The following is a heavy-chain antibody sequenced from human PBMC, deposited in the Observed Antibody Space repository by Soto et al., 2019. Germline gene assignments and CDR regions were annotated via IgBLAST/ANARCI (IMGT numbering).Heavy chain of an antibody. CDR2: IWYDGRNE. V-gene: IGHV3-33*01. D-gene: IGHD2-21*02. CDR1: GFTFSSYG. Sequence: GGSLRLSCVGSGFTFSSYGMHWVRQAPGKGLEWVAFIWYDGRNENYTDSVKGRFSISRDNSKNTLYLQMNSLRADDTAVYYCARGTATDGLDSWGQGTLVTVSS. J-gene: IGHJ5*01. CDR3: ARGTATDGLDS.